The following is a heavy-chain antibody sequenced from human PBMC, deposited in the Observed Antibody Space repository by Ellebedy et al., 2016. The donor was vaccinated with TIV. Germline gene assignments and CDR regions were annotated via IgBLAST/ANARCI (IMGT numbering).Heavy chain of an antibody. J-gene: IGHJ4*02. D-gene: IGHD6-19*01. CDR3: ARDSSDWPQIDY. Sequence: GESLKISCMASGFSFSSHAIHWVRQAPGKGLEWVAVISYHGRDKFYADSVKGRFTISRDNSRNTLDLEMSKLTVEDTAVYYCARDSSDWPQIDYWGQGTLVTVSS. CDR1: GFSFSSHA. CDR2: ISYHGRDK. V-gene: IGHV3-30*03.